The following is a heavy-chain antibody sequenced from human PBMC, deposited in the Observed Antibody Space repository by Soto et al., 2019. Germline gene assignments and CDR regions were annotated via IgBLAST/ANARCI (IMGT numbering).Heavy chain of an antibody. CDR3: ARHVVVVPAATFDP. J-gene: IGHJ5*02. V-gene: IGHV4-59*08. Sequence: SETLSLTCTVSGGSISSYYWSWIRQPPGKGLEWIGYIYYSGSTNYNPSLKSRVTISVDTSKNQFSLKLSSGTAADTAVYYCARHVVVVPAATFDPWGQGTLVTVSS. CDR2: IYYSGST. D-gene: IGHD2-2*01. CDR1: GGSISSYY.